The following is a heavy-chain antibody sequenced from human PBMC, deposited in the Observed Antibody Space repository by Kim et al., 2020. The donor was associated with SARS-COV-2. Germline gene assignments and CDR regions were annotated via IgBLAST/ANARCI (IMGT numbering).Heavy chain of an antibody. Sequence: DFGKGRFTISRDNAKNSRYLQMNSLRPEDTALYHCAKVLRGRNYYYYGMDVWGRGTTVIVSS. V-gene: IGHV3-20*01. J-gene: IGHJ6*02. CDR3: AKVLRGRNYYYYGMDV. D-gene: IGHD2-15*01.